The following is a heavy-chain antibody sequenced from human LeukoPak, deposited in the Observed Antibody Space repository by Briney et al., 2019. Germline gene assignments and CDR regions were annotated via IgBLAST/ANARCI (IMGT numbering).Heavy chain of an antibody. D-gene: IGHD2-15*01. CDR2: IYYSGST. V-gene: IGHV4-59*12. CDR1: GGSISSYY. Sequence: SETLSLTCTVSGGSISSYYWSWIRQPPGKGLEWIGYIYYSGSTNYNPSLKSRVTIPVDTSKNQFSLKLSSVTAADTAVYYCARSSRSCSGSSCFPLDYWGQGTLVTVSS. J-gene: IGHJ4*02. CDR3: ARSSRSCSGSSCFPLDY.